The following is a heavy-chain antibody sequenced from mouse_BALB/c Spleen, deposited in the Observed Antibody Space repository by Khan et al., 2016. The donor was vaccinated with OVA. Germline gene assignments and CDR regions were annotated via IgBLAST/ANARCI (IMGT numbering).Heavy chain of an antibody. J-gene: IGHJ4*01. CDR3: ARDRGHYYGYDAMDY. CDR1: GFTFTDYY. D-gene: IGHD1-2*01. V-gene: IGHV7-3*02. Sequence: VELVESGGGLVQPGGSLRLSCATSGFTFTDYYMSWVRQPPGKALEWLGFIRNKANYYTTEYITSVKGRFTISRDNSQSILYLQMNTLRAEDSATYYCARDRGHYYGYDAMDYWGQGTSVTVSS. CDR2: IRNKANYYTT.